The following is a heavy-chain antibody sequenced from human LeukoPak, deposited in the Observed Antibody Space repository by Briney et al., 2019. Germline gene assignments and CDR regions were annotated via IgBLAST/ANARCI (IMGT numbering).Heavy chain of an antibody. Sequence: PGGSLRLSCAASGFTFSSYGMHWVRQAPGKGLEWVAVISDDGNNKYYADSVKGRFTISRDNSKNTLYLQMNSLRAEDTAVYYCAREDSGWYYYYYGMDVWGQGTTVTVSS. J-gene: IGHJ6*02. V-gene: IGHV3-30*03. CDR1: GFTFSSYG. D-gene: IGHD6-19*01. CDR2: ISDDGNNK. CDR3: AREDSGWYYYYYGMDV.